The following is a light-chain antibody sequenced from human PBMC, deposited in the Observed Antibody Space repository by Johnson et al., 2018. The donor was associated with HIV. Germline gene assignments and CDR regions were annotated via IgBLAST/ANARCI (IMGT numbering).Light chain of an antibody. CDR1: SSNIGKNY. Sequence: QSVLTQPPSVSAAPGQMVSISCSGSSSNIGKNYVSWYQQLPGTAPKLLIYENNKRPSGIPDRFSSSTSGMSATLCITALQTGDEADYYCGTWGGRYVLGSGTTVTVL. CDR2: ENN. CDR3: GTWGGRYV. J-gene: IGLJ1*01. V-gene: IGLV1-51*02.